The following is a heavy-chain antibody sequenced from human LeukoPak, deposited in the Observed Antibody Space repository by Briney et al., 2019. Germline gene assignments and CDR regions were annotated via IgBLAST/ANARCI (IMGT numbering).Heavy chain of an antibody. D-gene: IGHD3-22*01. V-gene: IGHV4-39*01. J-gene: IGHJ4*02. CDR3: ASSTSYYYDTSGYFEY. Sequence: SETLSLTCTVSGGFIGGISFYWAWIRQTPGKGLEWIGSLAYSGSTYYKSSLKSRVTLSLDAAKNQFSLNLTSVTAADTALFYCASSTSYYYDTSGYFEYWGQGILVTVSS. CDR1: GGFIGGISFY. CDR2: LAYSGST.